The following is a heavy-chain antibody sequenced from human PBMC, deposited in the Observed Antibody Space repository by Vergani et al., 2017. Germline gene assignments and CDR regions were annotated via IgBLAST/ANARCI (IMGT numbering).Heavy chain of an antibody. CDR2: INHSGST. CDR3: ARELLAARPGFDY. V-gene: IGHV4-34*01. CDR1: GGSFSGYY. D-gene: IGHD6-6*01. J-gene: IGHJ4*02. Sequence: QVQLQQWGAGLLRPSETLSLTCAVYGGSFSGYYWSWIRQPPGKGLEWIGEINHSGSTNYNPSLKSRVTISVDTSKNQFSLKLSSVTAADTAVYYCARELLAARPGFDYWGQGTLVTVSS.